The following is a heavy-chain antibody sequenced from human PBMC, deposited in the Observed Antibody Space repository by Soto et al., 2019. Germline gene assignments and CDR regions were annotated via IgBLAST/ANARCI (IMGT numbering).Heavy chain of an antibody. V-gene: IGHV3-30*18. CDR3: AKSTRGYSYGYFQSNYYGMDV. D-gene: IGHD5-18*01. Sequence: GGSLRLSCAASGFTFSSYGMHWVRQAPGKGLEWVAVISYDGSNKYYADSVKGRFTISRDNSKNTLYLQMNSLRAEDTAVYYCAKSTRGYSYGYFQSNYYGMDVWGQGTTVPSP. J-gene: IGHJ6*02. CDR1: GFTFSSYG. CDR2: ISYDGSNK.